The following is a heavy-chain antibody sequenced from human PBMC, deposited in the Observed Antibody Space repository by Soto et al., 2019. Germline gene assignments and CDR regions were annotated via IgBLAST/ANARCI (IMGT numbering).Heavy chain of an antibody. V-gene: IGHV1-2*04. CDR2: INPNSGGT. D-gene: IGHD3-10*01. J-gene: IGHJ6*03. CDR3: ARGITMVRGSYYYMDV. Sequence: ASVKVSCKASGYTFTGYYMHWVRQAPGQGLEWMGWINPNSGGTNYAQKFQGWVTMTRDTSISTAYMELSRLRSDDTAVYYCARGITMVRGSYYYMDVWGKGTTVTVSS. CDR1: GYTFTGYY.